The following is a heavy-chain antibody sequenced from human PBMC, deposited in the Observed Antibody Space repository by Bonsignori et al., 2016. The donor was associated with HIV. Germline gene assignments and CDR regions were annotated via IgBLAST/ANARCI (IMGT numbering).Heavy chain of an antibody. Sequence: GESLKISCAASGFTFSNAWMSWVRQAPGKGLEWVGRIKSKTDGGTTDYAAPVKGRFTISRDDSKNTLYLQMNSLKTEDTAVYYCTTDRELSYYDFWSGYYKPRDYFDYWGPGNPGHRLL. D-gene: IGHD3-3*01. CDR1: GFTFSNAW. CDR2: IKSKTDGGTT. V-gene: IGHV3-15*01. J-gene: IGHJ4*02. CDR3: TTDRELSYYDFWSGYYKPRDYFDY.